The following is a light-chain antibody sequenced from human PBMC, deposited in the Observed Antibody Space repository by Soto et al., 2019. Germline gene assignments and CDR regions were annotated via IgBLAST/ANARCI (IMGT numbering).Light chain of an antibody. J-gene: IGKJ1*01. CDR1: QGIRSA. CDR3: QQYGRSPT. Sequence: AIQLTQSLSSLSASVGDRVTITFRASQGIRSALGWYQQKPGKVPKLLIYAASTLQSGVPSRFSGSGSGTDFTLTISRLEPEDFVVYSCQQYGRSPTFGQATKVDIK. V-gene: IGKV1-6*01. CDR2: AAS.